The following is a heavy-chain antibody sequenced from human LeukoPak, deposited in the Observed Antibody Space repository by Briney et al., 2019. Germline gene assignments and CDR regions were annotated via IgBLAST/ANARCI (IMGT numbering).Heavy chain of an antibody. CDR2: ISAYNGNT. CDR1: GYTCTSYG. Sequence: ASVKVSCKVFGYTCTSYGISWVRQAPGQGLEWMGWISAYNGNTNYAQKLQGRVTMTTDTSTSTAYMELRSLRSDDTAVYYCARNRRKYSGYDYAYWGQGTLVTVSS. J-gene: IGHJ4*02. V-gene: IGHV1-18*01. CDR3: ARNRRKYSGYDYAY. D-gene: IGHD5-12*01.